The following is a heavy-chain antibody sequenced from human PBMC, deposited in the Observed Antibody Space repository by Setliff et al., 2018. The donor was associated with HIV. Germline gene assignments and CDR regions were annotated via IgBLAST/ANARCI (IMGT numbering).Heavy chain of an antibody. CDR1: GDSISSGSYY. Sequence: PSQTLSLTCSVSGDSISSGSYYWSWIRLPAGKGLEWIGQIHTTGSTNYNPSLKSRLTISIDTSKNQFSLNLDSVTTTDTAVYYCARRTFGSGRIDTWGQGTLVTVSS. V-gene: IGHV4-61*09. CDR2: IHTTGST. D-gene: IGHD3-16*01. CDR3: ARRTFGSGRIDT. J-gene: IGHJ5*02.